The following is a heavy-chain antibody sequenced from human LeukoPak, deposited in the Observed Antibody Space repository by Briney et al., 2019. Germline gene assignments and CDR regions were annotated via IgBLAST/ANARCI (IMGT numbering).Heavy chain of an antibody. V-gene: IGHV3-21*01. CDR2: ISSSSYI. J-gene: IGHJ6*02. Sequence: GGSLRLSCAASGFTFSSYSMNWVRQAPGKGLEWVSSISSSSYIYYADSVKGRFTISRDNAKNSLYLQMNSLRAEDTAVYYCARDYYGSGSYYQAGGMDVWGQGTTVTVSS. CDR1: GFTFSSYS. CDR3: ARDYYGSGSYYQAGGMDV. D-gene: IGHD3-10*01.